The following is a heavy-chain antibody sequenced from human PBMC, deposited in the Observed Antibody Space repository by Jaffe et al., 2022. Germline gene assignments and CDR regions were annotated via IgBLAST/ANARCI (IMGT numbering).Heavy chain of an antibody. D-gene: IGHD6-19*01. J-gene: IGHJ2*01. CDR1: GFTFSSYA. V-gene: IGHV3-23*01. CDR2: ISGSGGST. Sequence: EVQLLESGGGLVQPGGSLRLSCAASGFTFSSYAMSWVRQAPGKGLEWVSAISGSGGSTYYADSVKGRFTISRDNSKNTLYLQMNSLRAEDTAVYYCAKDLVSYSSGWYDWYFDLWGRGTLVTVSS. CDR3: AKDLVSYSSGWYDWYFDL.